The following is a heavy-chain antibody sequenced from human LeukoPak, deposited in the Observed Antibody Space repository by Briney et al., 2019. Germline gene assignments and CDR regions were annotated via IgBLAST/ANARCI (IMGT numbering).Heavy chain of an antibody. Sequence: ASVKVSCKASGYDFTSYAMHWVRQAPGQRLEWMGWINAGNGNTKYSQKFQGRVTITTDESTSTAYMELSSLRSEDTAVYYCARMSGAAAGTDYWGQGTLVIVSS. CDR3: ARMSGAAAGTDY. J-gene: IGHJ4*02. V-gene: IGHV1-3*01. CDR1: GYDFTSYA. D-gene: IGHD6-13*01. CDR2: INAGNGNT.